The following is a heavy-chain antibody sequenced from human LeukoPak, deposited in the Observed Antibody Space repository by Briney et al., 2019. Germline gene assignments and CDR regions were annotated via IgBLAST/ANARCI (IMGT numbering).Heavy chain of an antibody. V-gene: IGHV3-23*01. CDR3: AKRSPQLVPYY. D-gene: IGHD6-13*01. J-gene: IGHJ4*02. CDR1: GFIFSSHG. Sequence: GGSLRLSCAASGFIFSSHGMNWVRQAPGKGLEWVSGISPSGDATFYADSVKGRFTISRDNSKNTLYLQMNSLRAEDTAVYYCAKRSPQLVPYYWGQGTLVTVSS. CDR2: ISPSGDAT.